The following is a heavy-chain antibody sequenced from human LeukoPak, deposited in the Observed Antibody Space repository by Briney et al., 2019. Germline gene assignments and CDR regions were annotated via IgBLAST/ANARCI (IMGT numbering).Heavy chain of an antibody. CDR1: GGSISSYY. CDR3: ARGPLYYYDSSGQFDF. J-gene: IGHJ4*02. V-gene: IGHV4-59*01. D-gene: IGHD3-22*01. Sequence: SETLSLTCTVSGGSISSYYWSWIRQPPGKGLERVGYIYHTGSTNYNPSLKSRVTISVDISKNQFSLKLSSVTAADTAVYYCARGPLYYYDSSGQFDFWGQGTLVTVSS. CDR2: IYHTGST.